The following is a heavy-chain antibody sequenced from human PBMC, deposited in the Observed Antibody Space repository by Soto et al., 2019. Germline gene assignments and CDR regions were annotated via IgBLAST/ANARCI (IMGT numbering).Heavy chain of an antibody. V-gene: IGHV1-69*06. J-gene: IGHJ4*02. CDR3: AGRCDSTSCLAHFDY. Sequence: ASVKVSCKASGGTFNNYVINWVRQAPGQGLEWMGGIIPIFGTANYAQKFQGRVTITADKSTSTAYMELNSLRSEDTAVYYCAGRCDSTSCLAHFDYWGQGTLVTVS. CDR2: IIPIFGTA. CDR1: GGTFNNYV. D-gene: IGHD2-2*01.